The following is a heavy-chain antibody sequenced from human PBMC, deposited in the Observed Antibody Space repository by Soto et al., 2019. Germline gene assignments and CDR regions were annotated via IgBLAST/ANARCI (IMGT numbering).Heavy chain of an antibody. CDR2: IKQDGTEA. CDR1: GFVFSSFW. V-gene: IGHV3-7*01. Sequence: EVQLVESGGGLVQPGGSLRLSCATSGFVFSSFWLSWVRQAPGKGLEWVANIKQDGTEAYDVDSVKGRFTISRDNAKKSLYLQMNRLRAEDTAVYFCARATAPYYDNSGYFHSNYFDSWGQGTLVTVSS. D-gene: IGHD3-22*01. J-gene: IGHJ4*02. CDR3: ARATAPYYDNSGYFHSNYFDS.